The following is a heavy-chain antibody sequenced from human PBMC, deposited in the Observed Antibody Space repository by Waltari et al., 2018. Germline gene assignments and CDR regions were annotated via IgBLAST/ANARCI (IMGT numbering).Heavy chain of an antibody. CDR3: ARASWYYDSSGYYSGGFDY. CDR2: IYYSGST. J-gene: IGHJ4*02. D-gene: IGHD3-22*01. Sequence: QVQLQESGPGLLKPSETLSLTCTVSGGSISSYYWSWIRQPPGKGLEWIGYIYYSGSTNYNPSLKSRVTISVDTSKNQFSLKLSSVTAADTAVYYCARASWYYDSSGYYSGGFDYWGQGTLVTVSS. CDR1: GGSISSYY. V-gene: IGHV4-59*01.